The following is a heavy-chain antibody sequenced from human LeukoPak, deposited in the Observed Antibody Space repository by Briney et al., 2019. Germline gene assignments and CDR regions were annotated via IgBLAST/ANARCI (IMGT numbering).Heavy chain of an antibody. V-gene: IGHV3-23*01. CDR2: ITGSGGST. CDR3: ARGLGGSSSGGFDY. J-gene: IGHJ4*02. CDR1: GLTFSSHA. D-gene: IGHD6-6*01. Sequence: GGSLRLSCVASGLTFSSHAMTWVRQTPGKGLEWVSGITGSGGSTYHAESVKGRFIISRDNSKNTLYLQMNNLRAEDTAVYYCARGLGGSSSGGFDYWGQGTLVTVSS.